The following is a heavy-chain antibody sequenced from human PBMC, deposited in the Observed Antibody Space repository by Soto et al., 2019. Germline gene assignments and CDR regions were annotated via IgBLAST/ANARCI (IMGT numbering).Heavy chain of an antibody. Sequence: EVRLLESGGGLVQPGGSLRLSGAASGFTFSSYAMSWVRQAPGKGLEWVSAISGSGGNTYYADSVKGRFTISRDHSKNTLYLQMNSLRAEDTAIYYCARGEFSWFAPWGQGTLVTVSS. CDR1: GFTFSSYA. CDR2: ISGSGGNT. CDR3: ARGEFSWFAP. V-gene: IGHV3-23*01. J-gene: IGHJ5*02. D-gene: IGHD3-10*01.